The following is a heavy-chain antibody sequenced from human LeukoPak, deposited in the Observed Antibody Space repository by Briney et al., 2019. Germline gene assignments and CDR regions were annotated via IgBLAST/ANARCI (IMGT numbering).Heavy chain of an antibody. Sequence: SETLSLTCAVYGGSFSGYYWSWIRQPPGKGLEWIGEINHSGSTNYNPSLKSRVTMSVDTSKNQFSLKLSSVTAADTAVYYCARDRGFYYFDYWGQGTLVTVSS. CDR3: ARDRGFYYFDY. D-gene: IGHD3-22*01. CDR1: GGSFSGYY. J-gene: IGHJ4*02. V-gene: IGHV4-34*01. CDR2: INHSGST.